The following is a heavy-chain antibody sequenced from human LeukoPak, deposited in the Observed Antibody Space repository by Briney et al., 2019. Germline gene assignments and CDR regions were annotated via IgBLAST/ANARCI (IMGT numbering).Heavy chain of an antibody. CDR2: INPSGGST. J-gene: IGHJ5*02. Sequence: ASVKVSCKASGYTFTSYYLNWVRHAPGQGLEWMGIINPSGGSTRYAQNFQGRVTMTRDTSTSTVYMELSSLRSEDTAVYYCARDSVAVVDNNWFDPWGQGTLVTVSS. V-gene: IGHV1-46*01. CDR1: GYTFTSYY. D-gene: IGHD3-22*01. CDR3: ARDSVAVVDNNWFDP.